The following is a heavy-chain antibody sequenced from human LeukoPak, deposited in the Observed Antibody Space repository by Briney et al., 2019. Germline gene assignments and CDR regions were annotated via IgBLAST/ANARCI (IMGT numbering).Heavy chain of an antibody. J-gene: IGHJ6*03. D-gene: IGHD3-3*02. V-gene: IGHV4-34*01. Sequence: SETLSLTCAVYGGSFSGYYWSWIRQPPGKGLEWIGEINHSGSTNYNPSLKSRVTISVDTSKNQFSLKLSSVTAADTAVYYCARAPVGSRGRSLFKDYYYMDVWGKGTTLTVSS. CDR3: ARAPVGSRGRSLFKDYYYMDV. CDR1: GGSFSGYY. CDR2: INHSGST.